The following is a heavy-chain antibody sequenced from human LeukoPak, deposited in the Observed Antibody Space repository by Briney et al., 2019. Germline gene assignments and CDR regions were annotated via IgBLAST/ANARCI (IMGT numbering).Heavy chain of an antibody. CDR2: ISDSGTTI. CDR1: GFTFSDHY. CDR3: ARDPDTSSKVDY. V-gene: IGHV3-11*01. Sequence: KPGGSLRLSCAASGFTFSDHYMNWLRQAPGKGLEWISRISDSGTTIKYADSVKGRFTVSRDNAKNSLYLQMNSLRAEDTAVYYCARDPDTSSKVDYWGQGTLVTVSS. J-gene: IGHJ4*02. D-gene: IGHD6-6*01.